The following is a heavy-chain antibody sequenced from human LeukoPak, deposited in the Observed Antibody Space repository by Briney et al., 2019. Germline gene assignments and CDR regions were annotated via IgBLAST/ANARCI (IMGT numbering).Heavy chain of an antibody. J-gene: IGHJ6*03. CDR3: ARGPSGSWSSRVRYMDV. CDR2: INPNSDNT. Sequence: GASVKVSCKASGYTFTSYDINWVRQATGQGLEWMGWINPNSDNTGYPQKFQGRVTITWNTSISTTYMELSSLRSEDTAVYYCARGPSGSWSSRVRYMDVWGKGTTVTVSS. D-gene: IGHD6-13*01. V-gene: IGHV1-8*03. CDR1: GYTFTSYD.